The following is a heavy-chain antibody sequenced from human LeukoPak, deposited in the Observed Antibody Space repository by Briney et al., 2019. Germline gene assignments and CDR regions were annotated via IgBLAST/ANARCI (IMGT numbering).Heavy chain of an antibody. CDR1: GGSFSGYY. CDR2: INHSGST. Sequence: SETLSLTCAVYGGSFSGYYWSWIRQPPGKGLEWIGEINHSGSTNYNPSLKSRVTISVDTSKNQFSLKLSSVTAVDTAVYYCARGLRDTGFFAYWGQGTLVTVSS. CDR3: ARGLRDTGFFAY. D-gene: IGHD5-18*01. V-gene: IGHV4-34*01. J-gene: IGHJ4*02.